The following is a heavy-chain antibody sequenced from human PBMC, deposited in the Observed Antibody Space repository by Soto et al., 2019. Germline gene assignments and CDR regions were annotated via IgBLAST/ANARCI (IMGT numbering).Heavy chain of an antibody. J-gene: IGHJ4*02. CDR1: GYTFARDG. CDR2: ISAYNGST. CDR3: AREITLDSGSYLDYFDY. Sequence: SVKVSWKASGYTFARDGISWVRQAHGQGLEWMGWISAYNGSTNYAQKLQGRVTMTTDTSTSTAYMELRSLRSDDTAVYYCAREITLDSGSYLDYFDYWGQGTLVTVSS. D-gene: IGHD1-26*01. V-gene: IGHV1-18*04.